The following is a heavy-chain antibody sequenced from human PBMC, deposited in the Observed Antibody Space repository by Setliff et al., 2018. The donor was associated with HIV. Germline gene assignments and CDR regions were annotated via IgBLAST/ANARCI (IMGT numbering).Heavy chain of an antibody. V-gene: IGHV3-30*10. CDR2: MPDDGSKE. CDR3: ARDVGFPFYYFDY. CDR1: EFTFSSYA. J-gene: IGHJ4*02. D-gene: IGHD1-26*01. Sequence: GGSLRLSCVASEFTFSSYAMHWVRQAPGKGLEWVAVMPDDGSKEYYTDSVRGRFTISRDNSKNTLYLQMNSLRAEDTAVYYCARDVGFPFYYFDYWGQGTLVTVSS.